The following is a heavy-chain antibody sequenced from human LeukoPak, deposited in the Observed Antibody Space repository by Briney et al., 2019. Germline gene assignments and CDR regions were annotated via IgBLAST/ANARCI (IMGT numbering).Heavy chain of an antibody. Sequence: SETLSLTCSVSGGSISPYYWSWIRQPPGKGLEWIGYVSYRGHTNYNPSLESRVTISLDTSKNQFSVKLNSVTAADTGVYYCARGTHGYCSGGSCRFDYWGQGTLVTVSS. CDR1: GGSISPYY. D-gene: IGHD2-15*01. CDR3: ARGTHGYCSGGSCRFDY. V-gene: IGHV4-59*01. J-gene: IGHJ4*02. CDR2: VSYRGHT.